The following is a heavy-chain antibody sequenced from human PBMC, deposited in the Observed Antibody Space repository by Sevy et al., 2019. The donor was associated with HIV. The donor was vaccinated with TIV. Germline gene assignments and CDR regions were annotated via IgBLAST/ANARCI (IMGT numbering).Heavy chain of an antibody. D-gene: IGHD3-10*01. J-gene: IGHJ6*02. Sequence: GGSLRLSCAASGFTFSSYWMSWVRQAPGKGLEWVANIKRDGSEKYYVDSVKGRFTISRDNAKNSLYLQMNSLRAEDTAVYYCARIYGSGSYQWYYGMDVWGQGTTVTVSS. CDR1: GFTFSSYW. V-gene: IGHV3-7*03. CDR3: ARIYGSGSYQWYYGMDV. CDR2: IKRDGSEK.